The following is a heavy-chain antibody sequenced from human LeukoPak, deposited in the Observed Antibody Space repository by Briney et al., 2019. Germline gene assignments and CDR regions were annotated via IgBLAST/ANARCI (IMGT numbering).Heavy chain of an antibody. D-gene: IGHD2-2*01. CDR2: INPNSGGT. J-gene: IGHJ6*03. CDR1: GYTFTGYY. CDR3: ARATQAIVVVPAAISHYYYYYYMDV. V-gene: IGHV1-2*02. Sequence: ASVKVSCKASGYTFTGYYMHWVRQAPGQGLEWMGWINPNSGGTNYAQKFQGRVTMTRDTSISTAYMELSRLRSDDTAVYYCARATQAIVVVPAAISHYYYYYYMDVWGKGTTVTVSS.